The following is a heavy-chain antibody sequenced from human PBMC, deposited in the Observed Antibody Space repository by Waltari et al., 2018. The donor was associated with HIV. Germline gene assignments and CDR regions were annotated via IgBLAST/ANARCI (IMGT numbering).Heavy chain of an antibody. CDR2: INTKTGNP. D-gene: IGHD3-10*01. V-gene: IGHV7-4-1*02. CDR1: GYTFTTYG. CDR3: GRSPGRSVDY. J-gene: IGHJ4*02. Sequence: QVQLVQSGSELKAPGASVKVSCKASGYTFTTYGTNWVRQAPGQGLEWMGWINTKTGNPTYAQGFTGRFVFSCDTSVTSAYLQITSLRSEDTAVYYCGRSPGRSVDYWGQGTLVTVFS.